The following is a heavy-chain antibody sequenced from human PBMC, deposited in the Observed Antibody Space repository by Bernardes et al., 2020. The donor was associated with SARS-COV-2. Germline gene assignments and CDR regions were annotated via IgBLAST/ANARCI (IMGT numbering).Heavy chain of an antibody. CDR2: INPGGNGK. CDR1: GFSFSTYW. Sequence: GGSLRLSCAASGFSFSTYWMTWVRQAPGKGLEWVASINPGGNGKYYVHSVEGRFTISRDNAKNSLYLGVNSLRPEDMAVYYCVRDNDRRGDCWGQGTLVTVSS. D-gene: IGHD1-1*01. CDR3: VRDNDRRGDC. V-gene: IGHV3-7*04. J-gene: IGHJ4*02.